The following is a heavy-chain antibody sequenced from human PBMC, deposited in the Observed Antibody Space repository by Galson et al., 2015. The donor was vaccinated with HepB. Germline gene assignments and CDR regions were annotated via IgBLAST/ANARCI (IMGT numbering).Heavy chain of an antibody. J-gene: IGHJ4*02. CDR2: ISSNGGRT. Sequence: LRRLCAASCCIVSSYDMHWVRQAPGKGLEDVSAISSNGGRTYYADSVKGRFTNSRDNSKNTLYLQMSSRRAEDTAVYFCVGDLPTGYWGQGTLVTVSS. V-gene: IGHV3-64D*06. CDR1: CCIVSSYD. CDR3: VGDLPTGY.